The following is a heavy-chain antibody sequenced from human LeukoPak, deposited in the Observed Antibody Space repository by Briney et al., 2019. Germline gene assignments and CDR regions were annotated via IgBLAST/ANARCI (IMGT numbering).Heavy chain of an antibody. J-gene: IGHJ6*03. D-gene: IGHD2-15*01. Sequence: GGSLRLSCAASGFTFSSYAMTWVRQAPGEGLGWVSIISGSADITYYADSVKGRFTISRDNSKNTLYLQMNSLRAEDTAVYYCAKDQPPLHMDVWGKGTTVTVSS. CDR3: AKDQPPLHMDV. CDR1: GFTFSSYA. V-gene: IGHV3-23*01. CDR2: ISGSADIT.